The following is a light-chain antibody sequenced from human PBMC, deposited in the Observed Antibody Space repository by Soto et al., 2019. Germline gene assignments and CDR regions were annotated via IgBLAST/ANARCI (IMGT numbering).Light chain of an antibody. Sequence: SALTQPASVSGSPGQSITISCTGTSSDVGGYNYVSRYQQHPGKAPKFMIYDVSNRPSGVSNRFSGSKSGNTASLTISGLQAEDEADYYCSSYTTSNTRQIVFGTGTKVTVL. CDR2: DVS. V-gene: IGLV2-14*01. CDR1: SSDVGGYNY. J-gene: IGLJ1*01. CDR3: SSYTTSNTRQIV.